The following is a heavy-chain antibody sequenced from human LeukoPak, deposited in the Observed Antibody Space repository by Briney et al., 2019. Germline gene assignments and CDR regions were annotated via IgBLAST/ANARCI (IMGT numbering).Heavy chain of an antibody. J-gene: IGHJ4*02. CDR2: IYYSGST. CDR1: GGSISSGDYY. D-gene: IGHD2-21*02. Sequence: SQTLSLTCTVSGGSISSGDYYWSWIRQPPGKGLEWIGYIYYSGSTYYNPSLKSRVTISLDTSKNQFSLKLSSVTAADTAVYYCARGPPYIVVVTAIGFFDYWGQGTLVTVSS. CDR3: ARGPPYIVVVTAIGFFDY. V-gene: IGHV4-30-4*01.